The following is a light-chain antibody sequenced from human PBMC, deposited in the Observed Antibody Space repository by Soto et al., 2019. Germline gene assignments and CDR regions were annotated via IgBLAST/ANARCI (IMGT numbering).Light chain of an antibody. Sequence: DIQITQSPSSLSSSVLERFTITCRASQSISSYLNWYQQKPGKAPKLLIYAASSLQSGVPSRFSGSGSGTDFTLTISSLQPEDFATYYCQQYYSYPLTFGGGTKVDIK. CDR1: QSISSY. CDR3: QQYYSYPLT. V-gene: IGKV1-39*01. J-gene: IGKJ4*01. CDR2: AAS.